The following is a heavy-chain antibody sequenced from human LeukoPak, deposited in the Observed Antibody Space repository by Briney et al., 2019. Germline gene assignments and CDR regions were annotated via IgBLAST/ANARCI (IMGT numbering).Heavy chain of an antibody. CDR1: GYTFNSYG. Sequence: ASVKVSCKASGYTFNSYGISWVRQAPGQGLEWVGWISGYSGDTNYAQKIQGRVTMTTDTSTSTAYMELRSLRSDDTAVYYCARIGYSGYDFDYWGQGTLVTVSS. CDR2: ISGYSGDT. CDR3: ARIGYSGYDFDY. D-gene: IGHD5-12*01. J-gene: IGHJ4*02. V-gene: IGHV1-18*01.